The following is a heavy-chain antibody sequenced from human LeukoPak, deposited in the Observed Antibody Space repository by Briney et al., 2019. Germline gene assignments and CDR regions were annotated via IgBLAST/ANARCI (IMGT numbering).Heavy chain of an antibody. D-gene: IGHD6-13*01. CDR3: ARLKAPSSSYDAFDI. J-gene: IGHJ3*02. V-gene: IGHV5-51*01. Sequence: GESLKISCKGSGYSFTIYWIVWVGQMPGKGLERMGIIYPGDSDTRYSPSFQGQVTISADKSINTAYLQWSSLKASDTAMYYCARLKAPSSSYDAFDIWGQGTMVTVSS. CDR2: IYPGDSDT. CDR1: GYSFTIYW.